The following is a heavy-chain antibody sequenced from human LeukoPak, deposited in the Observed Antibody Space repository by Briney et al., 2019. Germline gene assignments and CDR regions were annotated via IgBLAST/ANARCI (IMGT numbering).Heavy chain of an antibody. D-gene: IGHD3-10*01. Sequence: GRPLRLSCAASGFTFSSYGMHWVRQAPGKGLEWVAVIWYDGSNKYYADSVKGRFTISRDNSKNTLYLQMNSLRAEDTAVYYCARDLGSGSYGYYGMDVWGQGTTVTVSS. CDR3: ARDLGSGSYGYYGMDV. CDR2: IWYDGSNK. J-gene: IGHJ6*02. CDR1: GFTFSSYG. V-gene: IGHV3-33*01.